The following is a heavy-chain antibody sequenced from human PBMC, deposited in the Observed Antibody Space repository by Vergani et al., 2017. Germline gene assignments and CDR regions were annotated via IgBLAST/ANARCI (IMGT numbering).Heavy chain of an antibody. J-gene: IGHJ3*02. D-gene: IGHD2-21*01. CDR1: GGSLYIHSQS. V-gene: IGHV4-61*02. Sequence: QAQLQESVPRLVKPSQTLSLSCSFSGGSLYIHSQSWGWIRHPAGEGREWIGLIDAKGNSNFSPSLESRVTMPADASRGRFSLNLRSVTTSDTAFYYCVRVLHTSYIRGACDIWGQGIKVTVSS. CDR2: IDAKGNS. CDR3: VRVLHTSYIRGACDI.